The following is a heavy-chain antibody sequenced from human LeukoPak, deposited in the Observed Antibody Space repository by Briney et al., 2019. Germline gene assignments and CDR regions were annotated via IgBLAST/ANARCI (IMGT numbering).Heavy chain of an antibody. CDR1: GGSFSGYY. V-gene: IGHV4-34*01. D-gene: IGHD3-10*01. CDR2: INHSGST. CDR3: ARVASWYYYGSGKYYFDY. Sequence: SETLSLTCAVYGGSFSGYYWSWIRQPPGKGLEWIGEINHSGSTNYNPSLKSRVTILVDTSKNQFSLKLSSVTAADTAVYYCARVASWYYYGSGKYYFDYWGQGTLVTVSS. J-gene: IGHJ4*02.